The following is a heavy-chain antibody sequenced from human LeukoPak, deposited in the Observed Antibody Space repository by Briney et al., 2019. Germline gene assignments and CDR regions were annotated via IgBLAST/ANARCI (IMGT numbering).Heavy chain of an antibody. CDR2: ISDNGGTA. J-gene: IGHJ4*02. V-gene: IGHV3-23*01. D-gene: IGHD6-19*01. CDR1: QFIFSTYA. Sequence: GGSLRLSCAASQFIFSTYAMSWVRQAPGKGLGWVSGISDNGGTAYYADSVKGRFTISRDNSKNTLYLQMNSLRAEDTAVYYCAKRGPVTGTKYFDYWGQGTLVTVSS. CDR3: AKRGPVTGTKYFDY.